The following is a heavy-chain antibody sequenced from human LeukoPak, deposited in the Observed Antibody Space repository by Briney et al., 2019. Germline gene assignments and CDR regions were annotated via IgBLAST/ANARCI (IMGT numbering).Heavy chain of an antibody. V-gene: IGHV5-10-1*01. J-gene: IGHJ6*02. Sequence: GESLKISCKASGYSFTNYWISWVRQMPGKGLEWMGRIDPTDSYSNYSPSFQGHVSISADKSISSAYLQLWSLRASGTAVYYCARHGARYQYNGMDVWGQGTTVTVSS. CDR2: IDPTDSYS. D-gene: IGHD1-26*01. CDR1: GYSFTNYW. CDR3: ARHGARYQYNGMDV.